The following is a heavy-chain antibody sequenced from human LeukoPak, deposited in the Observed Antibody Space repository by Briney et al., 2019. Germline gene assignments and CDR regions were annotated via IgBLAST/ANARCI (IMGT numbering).Heavy chain of an antibody. CDR1: GFTFSSYG. Sequence: GGSLRLSCAASGFTFSSYGMHWVRQAPGKGLAWVAVISYDGSNKYYADSVKGRFTISRDNSKNTLYLQMNSLRAEDTAVYYCAKEDSSGHWGQGTLVTVSS. V-gene: IGHV3-30*18. CDR2: ISYDGSNK. D-gene: IGHD3-22*01. J-gene: IGHJ4*02. CDR3: AKEDSSGH.